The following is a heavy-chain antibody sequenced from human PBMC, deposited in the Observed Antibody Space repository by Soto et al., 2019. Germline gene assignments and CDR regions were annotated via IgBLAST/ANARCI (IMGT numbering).Heavy chain of an antibody. D-gene: IGHD1-26*01. J-gene: IGHJ4*02. CDR1: GGTFSSYS. CDR3: ARDGGRHSGGIDY. Sequence: QVQLVQSGAEVKKPGSSVKVSCKASGGTFSSYSINWVRQAPGQGLEWMGEIIPIFGTANYAQKFQGRVTTTADDSTSTASMELSSLRSEDTAVYYCARDGGRHSGGIDYWGQGTLASVSS. CDR2: IIPIFGTA. V-gene: IGHV1-69*01.